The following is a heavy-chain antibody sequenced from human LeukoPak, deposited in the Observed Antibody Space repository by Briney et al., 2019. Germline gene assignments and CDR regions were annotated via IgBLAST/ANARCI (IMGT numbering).Heavy chain of an antibody. CDR3: ARGPPRRGIVVVGLNNWFDP. CDR1: GYSFTSYW. CDR2: IYPGDFDT. V-gene: IGHV5-51*01. Sequence: GESLKISCKGSGYSFTSYWIGWVRQMPGKGLEWMGIIYPGDFDTRYSPSFQGQVTISADKSISTAYLQWSSLKASDTAMYYCARGPPRRGIVVVGLNNWFDPWGQGTLVAVSS. D-gene: IGHD2-2*01. J-gene: IGHJ5*02.